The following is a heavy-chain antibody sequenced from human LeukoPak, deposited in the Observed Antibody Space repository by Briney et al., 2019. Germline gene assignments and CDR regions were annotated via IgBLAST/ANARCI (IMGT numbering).Heavy chain of an antibody. J-gene: IGHJ6*02. V-gene: IGHV3-21*01. CDR1: GFTFSSYS. D-gene: IGHD2-2*01. Sequence: PGGSLRLSCAASGFTFSSYSMNWVRQAPGKGLEWVSSISSSSSYIYYADSVKGRFTISRDNAKNSLYLQMNSLRAEDTAVYYCARDRWDIVVVPADLYYYYGMDVWGQGTTVTVSS. CDR3: ARDRWDIVVVPADLYYYYGMDV. CDR2: ISSSSSYI.